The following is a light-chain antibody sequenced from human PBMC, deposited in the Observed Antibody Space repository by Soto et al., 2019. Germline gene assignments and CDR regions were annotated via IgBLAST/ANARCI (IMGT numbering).Light chain of an antibody. Sequence: IQMTQSPSSLSASVGDRVTITCRASQGIRIDLGWYQQKPGKAPKLLIYAASTLQTGVPSRFSGSGSGTDFTLTISSLQPEDFATYYCLQDYIFPWTFGQGTKVDI. V-gene: IGKV1-6*01. CDR3: LQDYIFPWT. CDR2: AAS. J-gene: IGKJ1*01. CDR1: QGIRID.